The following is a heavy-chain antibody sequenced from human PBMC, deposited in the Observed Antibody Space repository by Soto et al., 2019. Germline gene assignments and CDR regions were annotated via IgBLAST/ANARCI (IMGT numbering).Heavy chain of an antibody. Sequence: QVQLQESGPGLVKPSETLSLTCTVSSGSVTNGNYYWGWIRQPPGKGLEWIGYVYYSGSTTYSPPMQRGVTTFIDASKNRFSLKLRSGTAADTAVYYCGRGASPTSVTGTYLDFWGQGTRVTVSP. CDR2: VYYSGST. CDR3: GRGASPTSVTGTYLDF. CDR1: SGSVTNGNYY. D-gene: IGHD1-7*01. V-gene: IGHV4-61*01. J-gene: IGHJ4*02.